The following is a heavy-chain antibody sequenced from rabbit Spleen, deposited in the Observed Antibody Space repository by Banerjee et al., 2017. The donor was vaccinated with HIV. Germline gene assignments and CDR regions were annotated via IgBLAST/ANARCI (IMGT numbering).Heavy chain of an antibody. D-gene: IGHD6-1*01. J-gene: IGHJ4*01. Sequence: QQQLEESGGGLVKPGGTLTLTCKASGFSFSSGYYMSWVRQAPGKGLEWIGCIGAGSGVTYYASWAKGRCTISKTSSTTVTLQMTSLTAADTATYFCASAYSDVYFNLWGPGTLVTVS. CDR1: GFSFSSGYY. CDR2: IGAGSGVT. V-gene: IGHV1S45*01. CDR3: ASAYSDVYFNL.